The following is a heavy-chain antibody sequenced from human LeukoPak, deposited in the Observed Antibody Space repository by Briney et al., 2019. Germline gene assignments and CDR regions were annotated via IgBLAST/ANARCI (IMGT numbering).Heavy chain of an antibody. D-gene: IGHD2-2*01. CDR1: GFTVSSNY. CDR2: IYSGGSP. V-gene: IGHV3-53*01. CDR3: ASTYCSSTSCYPY. Sequence: GGSLRLSSAPAGFTVSSNYISWVRHAPGKGLEWVSVIYSGGSPYYANSVKGRFTISRDNSKNTLYLQMNSLRAEDTAVYYCASTYCSSTSCYPYWGQGTLVTVSS. J-gene: IGHJ4*02.